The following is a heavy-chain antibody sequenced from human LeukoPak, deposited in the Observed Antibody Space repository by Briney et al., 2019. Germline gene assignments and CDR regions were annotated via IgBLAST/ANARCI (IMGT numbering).Heavy chain of an antibody. CDR2: IWNSGNS. Sequence: SETLSLACTVSAGSINSGGYFWTWVRQHPGEGLEWIGYIWNSGNSYYNPSLSSRVIISADSSKSTFSLKLSSVTAADTAVYYCARYHCGSTYCPGVDFYGQGTLVTVSS. CDR1: AGSINSGGYF. CDR3: ARYHCGSTYCPGVDF. D-gene: IGHD2-2*01. J-gene: IGHJ4*02. V-gene: IGHV4-31*03.